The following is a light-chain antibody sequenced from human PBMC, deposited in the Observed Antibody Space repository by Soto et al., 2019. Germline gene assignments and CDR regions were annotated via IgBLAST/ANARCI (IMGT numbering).Light chain of an antibody. CDR1: QSVSSY. V-gene: IGKV3-11*01. Sequence: EIVLTQSPATLSLSPGERATLSCRASQSVSSYLAWYQQKPGQAPRLLIYDASNRATGIPARFSGSGSGTDFTLTISSLEPEDFAVYYCQQRSHWPITFGQGTQLEIK. CDR2: DAS. J-gene: IGKJ5*01. CDR3: QQRSHWPIT.